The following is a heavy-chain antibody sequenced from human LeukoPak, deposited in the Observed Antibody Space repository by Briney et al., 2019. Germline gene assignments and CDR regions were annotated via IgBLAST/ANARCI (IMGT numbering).Heavy chain of an antibody. D-gene: IGHD5-12*01. J-gene: IGHJ4*02. CDR3: ARGYSGYDHSDDYFDY. CDR2: IYTSGST. Sequence: KSSQTLSLTCTVSGGSISGGSYYWSWIRQPAGKGLEWIGRIYTSGSTNYNPSLKSRVTISVDTSKNQFSLKLSSVTAADTAVYYCARGYSGYDHSDDYFDYWGQGTLVTVSS. V-gene: IGHV4-61*02. CDR1: GGSISGGSYY.